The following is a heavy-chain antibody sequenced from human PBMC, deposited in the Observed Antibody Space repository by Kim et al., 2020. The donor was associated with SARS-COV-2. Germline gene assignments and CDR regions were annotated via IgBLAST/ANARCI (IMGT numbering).Heavy chain of an antibody. Sequence: ASVKVSCKVSGYTLTELSMHWVRQAPGKGLEWMGGFDPEDGETIYAQKFQGRVTMTEDTSTDTAYMELSSLRSEDTAVYYCATERWRGVIIARYYGMDVWGQGTTVTVSS. CDR2: FDPEDGET. V-gene: IGHV1-24*01. D-gene: IGHD3-10*01. CDR3: ATERWRGVIIARYYGMDV. J-gene: IGHJ6*02. CDR1: GYTLTELS.